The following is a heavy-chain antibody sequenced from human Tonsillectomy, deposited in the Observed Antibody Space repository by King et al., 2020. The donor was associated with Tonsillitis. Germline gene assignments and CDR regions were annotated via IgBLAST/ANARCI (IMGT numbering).Heavy chain of an antibody. CDR1: GGTFSSYG. J-gene: IGHJ3*02. CDR3: AKEGPVVRGIIINALEI. V-gene: IGHV1-69*01. D-gene: IGHD3-10*01. CDR2: ITPVFGTA. Sequence: QLVQSGAEVKKPGSSVKVSCKASGGTFSSYGIKWVRQAPGQGLEWMGGITPVFGTANNAQKFQGRVTFSADASPGTVSMELSNLRSEDTAVDYCAKEGPVVRGIIINALEIWGQGTMVIVSP.